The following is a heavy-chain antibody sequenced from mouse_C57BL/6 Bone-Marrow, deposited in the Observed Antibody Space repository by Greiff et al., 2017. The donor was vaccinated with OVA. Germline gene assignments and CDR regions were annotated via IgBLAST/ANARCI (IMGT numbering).Heavy chain of an antibody. CDR2: INPNNGGT. D-gene: IGHD2-2*01. J-gene: IGHJ1*03. V-gene: IGHV1-18*01. CDR3: GLWLRRGNWYFDV. CDR1: GYTFTDYN. Sequence: VQLQQSGPELVKPGASVKIPCKASGYTFTDYNMDWVKQSHGKSLEWIGDINPNNGGTIYNQKFKGKATLTVDKSSSTAYMELRSLTSEDNAVYNCGLWLRRGNWYFDVWGTGTTVTVSS.